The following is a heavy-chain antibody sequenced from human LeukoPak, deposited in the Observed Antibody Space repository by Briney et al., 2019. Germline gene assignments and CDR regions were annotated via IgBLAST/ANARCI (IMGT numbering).Heavy chain of an antibody. CDR1: GFTFSSYA. CDR2: ISGSGGST. V-gene: IGHV3-23*01. CDR3: AKGTYSSGWEKVY. J-gene: IGHJ4*02. Sequence: GGSLRLSCAASGFTFSSYAMSWVRQAPGKGLEWVSSISGSGGSTYYADSVKGRFTISRDNSKNTLYLKMNSLRAEDTAVYYCAKGTYSSGWEKVYWGQGTLVTVSS. D-gene: IGHD6-19*01.